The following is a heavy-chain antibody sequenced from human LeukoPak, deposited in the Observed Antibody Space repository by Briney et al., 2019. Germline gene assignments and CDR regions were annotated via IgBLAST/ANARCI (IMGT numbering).Heavy chain of an antibody. CDR2: IYYSGST. CDR3: AREIGPIQLHLWGSAFDY. CDR1: GGSISSYY. V-gene: IGHV4-59*01. J-gene: IGHJ4*02. D-gene: IGHD5-18*01. Sequence: SETLSLTCTVSGGSISSYYWSWIRQPPGKGLEWIGYIYYSGSTNYNPSLKSRVTISVDTSKNQFSLKLSSVTAADTAVYYCAREIGPIQLHLWGSAFDYWGQGTLVTVSS.